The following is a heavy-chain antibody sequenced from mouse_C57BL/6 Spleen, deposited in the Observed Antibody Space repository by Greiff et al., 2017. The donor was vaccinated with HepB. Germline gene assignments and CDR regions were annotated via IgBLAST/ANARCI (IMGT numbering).Heavy chain of an antibody. D-gene: IGHD2-9*01. J-gene: IGHJ2*01. Sequence: VQLQQPGAELVKPGASVKMSCKASGYTFTSYWITWVKQRPGQGLEWIGDIYPGSGSTNYNEKFKSKATLTVDTSSSTAYMQLSSLTSEDSAVCYCARSPTMVTTGFDYWGQGTTLTVSS. V-gene: IGHV1-55*01. CDR1: GYTFTSYW. CDR3: ARSPTMVTTGFDY. CDR2: IYPGSGST.